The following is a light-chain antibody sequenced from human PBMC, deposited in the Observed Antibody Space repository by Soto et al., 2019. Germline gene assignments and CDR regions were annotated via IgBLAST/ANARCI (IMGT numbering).Light chain of an antibody. CDR2: AAS. V-gene: IGKV3D-15*01. J-gene: IGKJ1*01. Sequence: EIVLTQSPASLSLYPGERATLSCRASQSVDSHLVWYQQKPGQAPRLLIFAASNRATGIPARFSGSGSGTEFTLTISSLQSEDFAEYHCQQYNNWPQTFGQGTKVDIK. CDR1: QSVDSH. CDR3: QQYNNWPQT.